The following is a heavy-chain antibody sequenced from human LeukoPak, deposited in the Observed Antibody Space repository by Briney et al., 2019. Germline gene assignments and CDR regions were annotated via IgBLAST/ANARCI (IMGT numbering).Heavy chain of an antibody. Sequence: PSETLSLTCAVYGGSFSGYYWSWIRQPPGKGLEWIGSIYYSGSTYYNPSLKSRVTISVDTSKNQFSLKLSSVTAADTAVYYCARRDKAAAAFDYWGQGTLVTVSS. D-gene: IGHD6-13*01. CDR1: GGSFSGYY. J-gene: IGHJ4*02. CDR2: IYYSGST. V-gene: IGHV4-34*01. CDR3: ARRDKAAAAFDY.